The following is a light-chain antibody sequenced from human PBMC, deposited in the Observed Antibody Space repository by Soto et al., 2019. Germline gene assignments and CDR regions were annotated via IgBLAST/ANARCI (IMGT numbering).Light chain of an antibody. CDR3: QQYNSYPKWT. Sequence: DIQMTQSPSSLSASVGDRFTITCRASQGISSYLAWYQQKPGKAPKLLIYAASTLQSGVPSRFSGSGSGTEFTLTISSLQPDDFATYYCQQYNSYPKWTFGQGTKVDIK. CDR2: AAS. J-gene: IGKJ1*01. CDR1: QGISSY. V-gene: IGKV1-9*01.